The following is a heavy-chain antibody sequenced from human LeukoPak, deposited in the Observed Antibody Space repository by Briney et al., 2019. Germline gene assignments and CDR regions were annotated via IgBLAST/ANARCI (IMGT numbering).Heavy chain of an antibody. V-gene: IGHV3-23*01. CDR2: ITGSDGNT. CDR3: ARDRRY. CDR1: GFTFSNYA. Sequence: GASLRLSCAASGFTFSNYAMSWVRQAPGKGLEWVSAITGSDGNTYYADPVKGRFTISRDNSKNTLYLQMNSLRAEDTAVYYCARDRRYWGQGTLVTVSS. D-gene: IGHD3-9*01. J-gene: IGHJ4*02.